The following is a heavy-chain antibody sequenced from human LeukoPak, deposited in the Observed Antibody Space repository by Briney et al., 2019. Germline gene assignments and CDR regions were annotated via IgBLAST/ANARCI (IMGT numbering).Heavy chain of an antibody. CDR1: GGTFSSYA. J-gene: IGHJ6*03. CDR2: IIPIFGTA. D-gene: IGHD2-2*02. Sequence: ASVKVSCKASGGTFSSYAISWVRLAPGQGLEWMGGIIPIFGTANYAQKFQGRVTITTDESTSTAYMELSSLRSEDTAVYYCARGRSSGPLVPAAIPGDHYYYMDVWGKGTTVTVSS. CDR3: ARGRSSGPLVPAAIPGDHYYYMDV. V-gene: IGHV1-69*05.